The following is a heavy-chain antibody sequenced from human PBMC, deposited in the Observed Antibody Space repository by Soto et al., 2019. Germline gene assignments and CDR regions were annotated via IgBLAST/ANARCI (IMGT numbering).Heavy chain of an antibody. D-gene: IGHD6-6*01. CDR1: GFTFSSYA. Sequence: QVQLVESGGGVVQPGKSLRLSCAASGFTFSSYAMHWARQAPGKGLEWVTVISIRGGDEYYAESVRGRFTISRDDSKNTLYLQMDSLRVEDTGVYYCARGTIVARQHLDYWGQGPLVTVSS. CDR3: ARGTIVARQHLDY. CDR2: ISIRGGDE. J-gene: IGHJ4*02. V-gene: IGHV3-30*03.